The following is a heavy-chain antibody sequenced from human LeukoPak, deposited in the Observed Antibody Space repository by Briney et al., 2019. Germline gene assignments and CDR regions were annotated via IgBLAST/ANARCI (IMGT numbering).Heavy chain of an antibody. V-gene: IGHV4-34*01. CDR2: INHSGST. CDR1: GGSFSGYY. D-gene: IGHD3-3*01. Sequence: PSETLSLTCAVYGGSFSGYYWSWIRQPPGKGLEWIGEINHSGSTNYNPSLKSRVTISVDTSKNQFSLKLSSVTAADTAVYYCARVKSYYDFWSGYSSPRSYYFDYWGQGTLVTVSS. J-gene: IGHJ4*02. CDR3: ARVKSYYDFWSGYSSPRSYYFDY.